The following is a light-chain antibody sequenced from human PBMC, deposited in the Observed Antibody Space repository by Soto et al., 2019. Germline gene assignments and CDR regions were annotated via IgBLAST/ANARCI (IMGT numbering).Light chain of an antibody. V-gene: IGLV1-44*01. CDR3: LSWDGSLNALV. CDR2: SND. Sequence: QSVLTQPPSASGTPGQRVTISCSGSNSNVGSNTVTWYRHLPGAAPKLVIYSNDQRPSGVSDRFSGSKSGTSGSLAISGLQSEDEADYYCLSWDGSLNALVFGGGTKVTVL. CDR1: NSNVGSNT. J-gene: IGLJ3*02.